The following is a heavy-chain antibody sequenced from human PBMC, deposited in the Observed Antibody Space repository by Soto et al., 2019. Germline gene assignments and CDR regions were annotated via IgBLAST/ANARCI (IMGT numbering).Heavy chain of an antibody. D-gene: IGHD3-22*01. CDR3: ARGIYDSSGYYGRLDYYYYYGMDV. Sequence: GASVKVSCKASGCTFSSYAISWVRQAPGQGLEWMGGIIPIFGTANYAQKFQGRVTITADESTSTAYMELSSLRSEDTAVYYCARGIYDSSGYYGRLDYYYYYGMDVWGQGTTVTVSS. CDR2: IIPIFGTA. J-gene: IGHJ6*02. V-gene: IGHV1-69*13. CDR1: GCTFSSYA.